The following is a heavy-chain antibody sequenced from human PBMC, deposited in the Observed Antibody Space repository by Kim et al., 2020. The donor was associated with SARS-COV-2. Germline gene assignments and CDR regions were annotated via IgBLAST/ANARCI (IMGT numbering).Heavy chain of an antibody. Sequence: SETLSLTCTVSGGSISSSSYYWGWIRQPPGKGLEWIGSIYYSGSTYYNPSLKSRVTISVDTSKNQFSLKLSSVTAADTAVYYCARISSIAARYPARYFDYWGQGTLVTVSS. CDR1: GGSISSSSYY. J-gene: IGHJ4*02. D-gene: IGHD6-6*01. CDR2: IYYSGST. CDR3: ARISSIAARYPARYFDY. V-gene: IGHV4-39*01.